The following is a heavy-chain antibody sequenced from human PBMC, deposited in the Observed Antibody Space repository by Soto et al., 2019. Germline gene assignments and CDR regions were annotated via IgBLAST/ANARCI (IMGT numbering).Heavy chain of an antibody. D-gene: IGHD6-19*01. CDR1: GFTFSSYW. CDR2: IRQDGSDK. J-gene: IGHJ4*02. CDR3: ASPQQWLGQRGDFDY. Sequence: EVQLVESGGGLVQPGGSLRLSCAASGFTFSSYWMSWVRQAPGKGLEGVANIRQDGSDKYYGDSVKGRFTISRDNSKNSLYLQMNRLRAEDTAIYYCASPQQWLGQRGDFDYWGQGTLVTVSS. V-gene: IGHV3-7*05.